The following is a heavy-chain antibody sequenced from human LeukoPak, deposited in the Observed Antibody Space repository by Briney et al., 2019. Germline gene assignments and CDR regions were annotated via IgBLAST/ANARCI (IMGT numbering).Heavy chain of an antibody. V-gene: IGHV1-69*05. Sequence: ASVKVSCKASGGTFSSYAISWVRQAPGQGLEWMGGIIPIFGTANYAQKFQGRVTITTDESTSTAYMELSSLRSEDRAVYYCAAYCSSTSCRQIDVFDIWGQGTMVTVSS. D-gene: IGHD2-2*01. J-gene: IGHJ3*02. CDR2: IIPIFGTA. CDR3: AAYCSSTSCRQIDVFDI. CDR1: GGTFSSYA.